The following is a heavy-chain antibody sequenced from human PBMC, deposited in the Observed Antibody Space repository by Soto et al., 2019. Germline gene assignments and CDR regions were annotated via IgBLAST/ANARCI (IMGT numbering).Heavy chain of an antibody. V-gene: IGHV3-30*14. J-gene: IGHJ4*02. CDR3: ARAYQLTYYFDD. CDR1: GVTSRGYA. CDR2: ISDDGSKT. D-gene: IGHD3-9*01. Sequence: PGGSLRLSCAGSGVTSRGYAVHWVRQTPGKGLEWVTVISDDGSKTYYADSVKGRFSASRDDSTNMVFLQMSSLRSEDTAVYHCARAYQLTYYFDDWGPGTPVTVSS.